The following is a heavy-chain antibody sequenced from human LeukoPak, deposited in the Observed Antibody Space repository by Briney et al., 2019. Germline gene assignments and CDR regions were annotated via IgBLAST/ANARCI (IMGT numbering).Heavy chain of an antibody. CDR3: AKDSQIAVAGTALDY. Sequence: GGSLRLSCAASGFTFSSYSMNWVRQAPGMGLEWISYISSSSSSIYYADSVKGRFTISRDNAKNSLYLQMSSLRAEDTAVYYCAKDSQIAVAGTALDYWGQGTLVTVSS. CDR2: ISSSSSSI. D-gene: IGHD6-19*01. J-gene: IGHJ4*02. CDR1: GFTFSSYS. V-gene: IGHV3-48*01.